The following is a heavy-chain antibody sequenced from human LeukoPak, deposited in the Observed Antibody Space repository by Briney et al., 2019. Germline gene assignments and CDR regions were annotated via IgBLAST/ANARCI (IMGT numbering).Heavy chain of an antibody. V-gene: IGHV3-53*01. Sequence: GGSLRLSCAASGFTVTSNYMSWVRQAPGKGLEWVSSSGSNSGTYYADSVKGRFTISRDNSKNTVYLQMNSLRADDTAVYYCARVGDWSYYFGMDAWGQGTTVSVSS. CDR3: ARVGDWSYYFGMDA. D-gene: IGHD3-16*01. J-gene: IGHJ6*02. CDR1: GFTVTSNY. CDR2: SGSNSGT.